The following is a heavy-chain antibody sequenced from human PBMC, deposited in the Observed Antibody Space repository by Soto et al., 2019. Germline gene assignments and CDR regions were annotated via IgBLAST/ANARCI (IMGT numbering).Heavy chain of an antibody. CDR1: GGTFNTYS. CDR2: IIPMLGVR. Sequence: QVQLVQSGAAVKKPGSSVKVSCKDSGGTFNTYSMFWVRQAPGQGLEWMGRIIPMLGVRNYAQRFQDRVTITADKPTATVHMELSSLRTEHTALYYGTIGRWSVEVFDIWGQGTMVTVSS. V-gene: IGHV1-69*02. CDR3: TIGRWSVEVFDI. J-gene: IGHJ3*02.